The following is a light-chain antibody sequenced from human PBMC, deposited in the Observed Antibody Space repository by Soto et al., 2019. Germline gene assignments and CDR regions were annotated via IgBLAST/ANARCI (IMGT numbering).Light chain of an antibody. CDR1: SGHSSYI. CDR2: LEGSGGY. Sequence: QTVVTQSSSASASLGSSVKLTCTLSSGHSSYIIAWHQQQPGKAPRYLMKLEGSGGYNKGSGVPGRFSGSSSGADRYLTISKLQSEDEADYYCETWDSNTRVFGGGTQLTVL. V-gene: IGLV4-60*03. CDR3: ETWDSNTRV. J-gene: IGLJ2*01.